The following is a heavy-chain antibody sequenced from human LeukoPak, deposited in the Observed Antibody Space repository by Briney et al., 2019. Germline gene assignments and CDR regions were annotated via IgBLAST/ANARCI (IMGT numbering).Heavy chain of an antibody. Sequence: SETLSHTCTVSGGSISSGGYYWSCIRQHPGKGLEWIGYIYYSGSTYYNPSLKSRATISVDTSKNQFSLKLSSVTAADTAVYYCARNRVDTAMVVFDYWGQGTLVTVSS. CDR1: GGSISSGGYY. CDR2: IYYSGST. J-gene: IGHJ4*02. V-gene: IGHV4-31*03. CDR3: ARNRVDTAMVVFDY. D-gene: IGHD5-18*01.